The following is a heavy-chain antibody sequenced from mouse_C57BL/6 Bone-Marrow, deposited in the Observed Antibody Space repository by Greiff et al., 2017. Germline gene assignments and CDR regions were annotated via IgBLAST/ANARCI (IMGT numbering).Heavy chain of an antibody. Sequence: EVQLVESGGGLVKPGGSLKLSCAASGFTFSDYGMHWVRQAPEKGLEWVAYISSGSSTIYYPDNVKGRFTISRDNAKNNLYLQMSHLKSEDTAMYYCARGIYYDYDGAWFAYWGQGTLVTVSA. CDR1: GFTFSDYG. V-gene: IGHV5-17*03. D-gene: IGHD2-4*01. J-gene: IGHJ3*01. CDR3: ARGIYYDYDGAWFAY. CDR2: ISSGSSTI.